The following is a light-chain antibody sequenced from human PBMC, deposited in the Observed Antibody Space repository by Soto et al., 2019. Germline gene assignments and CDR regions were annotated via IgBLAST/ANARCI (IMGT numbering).Light chain of an antibody. CDR1: QDVNIY. J-gene: IGKJ3*01. Sequence: DVQMSQSPSSLSASIGDRVTITCHASQDVNIYLNWYQQTPGKAPKLLIYDAADLETGFPPRFSEPGSVTDFSLIINSLQPDDVATYYCQQYYDLPPTFGPGTKVNIK. V-gene: IGKV1-33*01. CDR2: DAA. CDR3: QQYYDLPPT.